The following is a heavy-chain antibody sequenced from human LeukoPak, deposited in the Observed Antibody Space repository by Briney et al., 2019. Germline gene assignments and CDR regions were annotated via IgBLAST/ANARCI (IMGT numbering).Heavy chain of an antibody. J-gene: IGHJ6*04. CDR1: GFTVSSNY. D-gene: IGHD3-10*02. CDR2: IYSGGST. CDR3: AELGITMIGGV. V-gene: IGHV3-66*01. Sequence: GGSLRLSCAASGFTVSSNYMSWVRQAPGKGLEWVSVIYSGGSTYYADSVKGRFTISRDNAKNSLYLQMNSLRAEDTAVYYCAELGITMIGGVWGKGTKVTISS.